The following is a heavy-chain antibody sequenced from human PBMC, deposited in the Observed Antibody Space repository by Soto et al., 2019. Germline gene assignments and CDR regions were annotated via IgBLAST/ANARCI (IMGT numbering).Heavy chain of an antibody. CDR1: GFTFSSYA. D-gene: IGHD5-12*01. J-gene: IGHJ4*02. CDR3: AASRGALLRFIDY. Sequence: GGSLRLSCAASGFTFSSYAMSWVRQAPGKGLEWVSAISGSGGSTYYADSVKGRFTISRDNSKNTLYLQMNSLRAEDTAVYYCAASRGALLRFIDYWGQGTLVTVSS. CDR2: ISGSGGST. V-gene: IGHV3-23*01.